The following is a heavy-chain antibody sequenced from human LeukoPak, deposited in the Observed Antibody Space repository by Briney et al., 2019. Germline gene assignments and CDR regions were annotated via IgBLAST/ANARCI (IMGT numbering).Heavy chain of an antibody. CDR3: ARDPNHYYDSSGYYGDY. Sequence: ASVKVSCKATGYTFTNYAMSWVRQAPGQGLEWMGWINTNTGNPTYAQGFTGRFVFSLDTSVSTTYLQISSLKAEDTAVYYCARDPNHYYDSSGYYGDYWGQGTLVTVS. D-gene: IGHD3-22*01. J-gene: IGHJ4*02. CDR2: INTNTGNP. CDR1: GYTFTNYA. V-gene: IGHV7-4-1*02.